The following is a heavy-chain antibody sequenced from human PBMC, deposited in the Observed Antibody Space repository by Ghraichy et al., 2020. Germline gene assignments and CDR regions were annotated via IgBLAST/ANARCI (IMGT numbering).Heavy chain of an antibody. Sequence: SETLSLTCTVSGYSISSGYYWGWIRQPPGKGLEWIGSIHHSGSTYYNPSLKSRVTISVDTSKNQFSLKLSSVTAADTAVYYCAGGSGSYGQPYWFDPWGQGTLVTVSS. V-gene: IGHV4-38-2*02. CDR1: GYSISSGYY. CDR3: AGGSGSYGQPYWFDP. J-gene: IGHJ5*02. CDR2: IHHSGST. D-gene: IGHD3-10*01.